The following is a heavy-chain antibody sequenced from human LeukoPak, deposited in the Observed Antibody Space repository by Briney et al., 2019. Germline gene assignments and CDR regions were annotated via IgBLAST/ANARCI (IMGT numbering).Heavy chain of an antibody. D-gene: IGHD1-26*01. CDR1: GFTFSDAW. J-gene: IGHJ4*02. CDR2: IKSKTDGGTT. V-gene: IGHV3-15*01. Sequence: GGSLRLSCAASGFTFSDAWMSWVRQAPGKVLEWVGRIKSKTDGGTTDYAAPVKGRFTISRDDSKNTLYLQMNSLKTEDTAVYYCTTRGGSFSIFDYWGQGTLVTVSS. CDR3: TTRGGSFSIFDY.